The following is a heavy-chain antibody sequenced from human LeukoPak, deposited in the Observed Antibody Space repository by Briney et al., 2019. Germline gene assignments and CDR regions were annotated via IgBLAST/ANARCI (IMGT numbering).Heavy chain of an antibody. V-gene: IGHV4-34*01. J-gene: IGHJ5*02. CDR2: INHSGST. CDR3: ARSKRWGFDP. D-gene: IGHD4-23*01. CDR1: GGSFSGYY. Sequence: PSETLSLTCAVYGGSFSGYYWSWIRQPPGKGLEWIGEINHSGSTNYNPSLKSRVTISVDTSKNQFSLKLSSVTAADTAVYYCARSKRWGFDPWGQGTLVTVSS.